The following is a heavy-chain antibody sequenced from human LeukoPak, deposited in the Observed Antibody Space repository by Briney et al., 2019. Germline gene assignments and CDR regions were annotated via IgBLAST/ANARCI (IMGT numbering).Heavy chain of an antibody. V-gene: IGHV3-7*03. Sequence: GGSLRLSCAASGFTFSIYWMIWVRQAPGKGLEWVATINPDGTEKRYVDSVKGRFTISRDNSKNTLYLQMNSLRAEDTAVYYCAKGLSLGYCSGGSCYSSFMVYWGQGTLVTVSS. D-gene: IGHD2-15*01. J-gene: IGHJ4*02. CDR1: GFTFSIYW. CDR3: AKGLSLGYCSGGSCYSSFMVY. CDR2: INPDGTEK.